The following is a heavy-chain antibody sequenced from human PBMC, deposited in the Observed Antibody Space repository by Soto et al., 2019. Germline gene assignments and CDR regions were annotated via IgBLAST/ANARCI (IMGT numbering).Heavy chain of an antibody. V-gene: IGHV1-18*01. Sequence: ASVKVSCKASGYTFTSYGISWVRQAPGQGLEWMGWISAYNGNTNYAQKLQGRGTMTTDTSTRTAYTELRSLRSDDTAVYYCARFPIAAAGDYYYGMDVWGQGTTVMSP. CDR1: GYTFTSYG. D-gene: IGHD6-13*01. J-gene: IGHJ6*02. CDR3: ARFPIAAAGDYYYGMDV. CDR2: ISAYNGNT.